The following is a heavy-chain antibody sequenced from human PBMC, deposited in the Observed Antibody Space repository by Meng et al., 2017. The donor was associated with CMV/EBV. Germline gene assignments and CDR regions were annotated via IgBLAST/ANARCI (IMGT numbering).Heavy chain of an antibody. D-gene: IGHD4-17*01. CDR3: AKDAPSYGVSPSYYYYGMDV. V-gene: IGHV3-30-3*01. J-gene: IGHJ6*02. CDR2: VSYDGSNK. CDR1: GFIFSTYA. Sequence: GESLKISCTVSGFIFSTYAMHWVRQAPGKGLEWVALVSYDGSNKYYADSVKGRFTISRDNSKNTLYLQMNSLRPEDTAVYYCAKDAPSYGVSPSYYYYGMDVWGQGTTVTVSS.